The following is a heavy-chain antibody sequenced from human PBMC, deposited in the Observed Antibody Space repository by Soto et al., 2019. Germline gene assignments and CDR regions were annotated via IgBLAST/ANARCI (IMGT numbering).Heavy chain of an antibody. CDR2: TDYSGST. J-gene: IGHJ4*02. CDR1: GGSISSSSYY. V-gene: IGHV4-61*05. Sequence: PSETLSLTCTVSGGSISSSSYYWGWIRQPPGKGLEWIGYTDYSGSTNYNPSLKSRVTISVDTSKNQFSLNLSSVTAADTAVYYCARLYYDILTGSQTFDYWGQGTLVTVSS. D-gene: IGHD3-9*01. CDR3: ARLYYDILTGSQTFDY.